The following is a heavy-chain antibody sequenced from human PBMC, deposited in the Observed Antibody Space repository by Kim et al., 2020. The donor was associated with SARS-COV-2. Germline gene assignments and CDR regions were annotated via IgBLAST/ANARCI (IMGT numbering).Heavy chain of an antibody. Sequence: SETLSLTCAVYGGSFSGYYWSWIRQPPGKGLEWIGEINHSGSTNYNPSLKSRVTISVDTSKNQFSLKLSSVTAADTAVYYCARGYGSGSYYNGWGQGTLV. D-gene: IGHD3-10*01. J-gene: IGHJ4*02. CDR2: INHSGST. V-gene: IGHV4-34*01. CDR1: GGSFSGYY. CDR3: ARGYGSGSYYNG.